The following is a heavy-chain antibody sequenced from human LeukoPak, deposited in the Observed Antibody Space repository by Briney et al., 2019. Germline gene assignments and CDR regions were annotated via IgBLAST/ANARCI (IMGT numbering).Heavy chain of an antibody. D-gene: IGHD3-10*01. CDR2: IIPIFGTA. CDR1: GGTFSSYA. V-gene: IGHV1-69*13. Sequence: GASVKVSYKASGGTFSSYAISWVRQAPGQGLEWMGGIIPIFGTANYAQKFQGRVTITADESTSTAYMELSSLRSEDTAVYYCAISPGSKGYYYGMDVWGQGTTVTVSS. CDR3: AISPGSKGYYYGMDV. J-gene: IGHJ6*02.